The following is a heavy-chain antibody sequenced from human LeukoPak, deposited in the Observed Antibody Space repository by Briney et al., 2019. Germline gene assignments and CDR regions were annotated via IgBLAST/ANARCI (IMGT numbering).Heavy chain of an antibody. D-gene: IGHD6-13*01. Sequence: GGSLRLSCAASGFTFSTFGMGWVRQVPGKGLEWVADINQGGSAQYYVDSVKGRFTISRDNAGNAVYLQMNSLRAEDTAVYFCARNISASGIFFDSWGQGTLVTVSS. CDR2: INQGGSAQ. CDR1: GFTFSTFG. J-gene: IGHJ4*02. CDR3: ARNISASGIFFDS. V-gene: IGHV3-7*01.